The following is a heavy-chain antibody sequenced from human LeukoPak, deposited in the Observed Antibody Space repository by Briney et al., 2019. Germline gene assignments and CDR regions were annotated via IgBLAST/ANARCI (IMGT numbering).Heavy chain of an antibody. Sequence: ASVKVSCKASGYTFMRYGISWVRQAPGEGLEWMGWISAYDGNIKFAQKVQGRVTMTTDTSTSTAYMELRSLRSDDTAVYYCARSTVRSDGFDIWGQGTMVTVSS. CDR1: GYTFMRYG. CDR2: ISAYDGNI. V-gene: IGHV1-18*01. J-gene: IGHJ3*02. CDR3: ARSTVRSDGFDI. D-gene: IGHD4-17*01.